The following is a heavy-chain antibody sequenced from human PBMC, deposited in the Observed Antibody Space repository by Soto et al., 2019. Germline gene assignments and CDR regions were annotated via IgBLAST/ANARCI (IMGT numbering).Heavy chain of an antibody. CDR3: ARGRWDGYNYYFDY. V-gene: IGHV1-69*13. Sequence: SVEVSWKDSRGTFGSNAMSWVRQAPKQGLEWMGGIIPIFGTANYAQKFQGRVTITADESTSTAYMELSSLRSEDTVVYYCARGRWDGYNYYFDYRGQGTPVTVSS. J-gene: IGHJ4*02. CDR2: IIPIFGTA. D-gene: IGHD5-12*01. CDR1: RGTFGSNA.